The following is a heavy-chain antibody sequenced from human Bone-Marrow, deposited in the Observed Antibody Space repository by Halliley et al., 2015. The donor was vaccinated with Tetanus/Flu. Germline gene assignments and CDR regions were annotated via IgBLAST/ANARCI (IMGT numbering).Heavy chain of an antibody. Sequence: YIYYSGTPNYNPSLKSRVTMSLDTSKNQFSLRLTSVTAADTAVYYCAALPKGSYYYQSGNVDYWGQGTLVTVSS. J-gene: IGHJ4*02. V-gene: IGHV4-59*01. D-gene: IGHD3-10*01. CDR3: AALPKGSYYYQSGNVDY. CDR2: IYYSGTP.